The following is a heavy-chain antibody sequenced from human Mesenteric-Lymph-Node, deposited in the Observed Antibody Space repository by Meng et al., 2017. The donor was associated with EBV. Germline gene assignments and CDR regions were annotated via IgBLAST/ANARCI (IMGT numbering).Heavy chain of an antibody. CDR2: IHHSGAT. D-gene: IGHD3-10*01. CDR1: GGSISRDNW. J-gene: IGHJ5*02. CDR3: ASVIYGSGLNSWFDP. Sequence: QGPLRRPGPGRVKPSGTLSLTCAVSGGSISRDNWWTWVRQPPGKGLEWIGEIHHSGATNYNPSLKSRVTISVDKSKNQFSLKLSSVTAADAAVYFCASVIYGSGLNSWFDPWGHGTLVTVS. V-gene: IGHV4-4*02.